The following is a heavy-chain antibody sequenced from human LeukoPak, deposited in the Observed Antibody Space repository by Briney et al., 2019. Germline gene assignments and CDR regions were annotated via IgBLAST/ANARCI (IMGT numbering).Heavy chain of an antibody. J-gene: IGHJ4*02. D-gene: IGHD3-22*01. CDR2: IRYDGSNK. V-gene: IGHV3-30*02. CDR3: ARGVGSSGYYGLNY. Sequence: PGGSLRLSCAASGFTFSSYGMHWVRQAPGKGLEWVAFIRYDGSNKYYADSVKGRFTISRDNAKNSLYLQMNSLRAEDTAVYYCARGVGSSGYYGLNYWGQGTLVTVSS. CDR1: GFTFSSYG.